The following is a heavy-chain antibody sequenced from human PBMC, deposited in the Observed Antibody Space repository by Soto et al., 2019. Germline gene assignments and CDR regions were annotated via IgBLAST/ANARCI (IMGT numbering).Heavy chain of an antibody. Sequence: EVQLLESGGGLIQPGGSLRLSCAASGLTFSSYAMSWGRQAPGKGLEWGSAIIGSGGSTYYADSVKGRFTITRDNSMNTMTLKMISLRTKDTAVYYCRNEQLYIRCLINSWIDPGGQ. J-gene: IGHJ5*02. CDR1: GLTFSSYA. D-gene: IGHD3-10*02. CDR2: IIGSGGST. CDR3: RNEQLYIRCLINSWIDP. V-gene: IGHV3-23*01.